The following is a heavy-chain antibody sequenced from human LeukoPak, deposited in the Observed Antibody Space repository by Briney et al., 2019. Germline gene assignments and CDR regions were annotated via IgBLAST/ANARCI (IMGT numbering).Heavy chain of an antibody. V-gene: IGHV1-69*13. CDR1: GGTFSSYA. D-gene: IGHD6-13*01. J-gene: IGHJ6*02. Sequence: SVKVSCKASGGTFSSYAISWVRQAPGQGLEWMGGIIPIFGTANFAQKFQGRVAITADESTSTAYMELSSLRSEDTAVYYCARGESSRWSSPVSTTHFYSTMDVWGQGTTVTVSS. CDR3: ARGESSRWSSPVSTTHFYSTMDV. CDR2: IIPIFGTA.